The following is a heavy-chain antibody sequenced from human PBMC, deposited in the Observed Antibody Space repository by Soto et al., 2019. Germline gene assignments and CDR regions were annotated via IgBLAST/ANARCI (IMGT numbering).Heavy chain of an antibody. Sequence: QVQLVESGGGVVQPGTSLRLSCVGSGFTFRSYVIHWVRQAPGKGLEWVALTSYDGSNNFYGDSVKGRFTISRHNSRNTVELQMDSLRFEENALYYCARWGTTGGLDVWGQGTLVSVSS. CDR1: GFTFRSYV. CDR2: TSYDGSNN. CDR3: ARWGTTGGLDV. D-gene: IGHD3-16*01. V-gene: IGHV3-33*05. J-gene: IGHJ4*02.